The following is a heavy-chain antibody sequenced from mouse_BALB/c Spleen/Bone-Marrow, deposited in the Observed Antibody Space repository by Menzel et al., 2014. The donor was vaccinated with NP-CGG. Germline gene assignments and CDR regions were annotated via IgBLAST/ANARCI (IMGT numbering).Heavy chain of an antibody. CDR1: GFTFSSFG. CDR2: INGGSNTI. D-gene: IGHD1-2*01. V-gene: IGHV5-17*02. J-gene: IGHJ1*01. CDR3: VRGTTALRYFDV. Sequence: EVKLVESGGGLVQPGGSRKLSCAASGFTFSSFGMHWIRQAPEKGLEWVAYINGGSNTIYYADTVKGRFTISRDNPKNTLFLQMTSLRSEDTAMYFCVRGTTALRYFDVWGAGTTVTVSS.